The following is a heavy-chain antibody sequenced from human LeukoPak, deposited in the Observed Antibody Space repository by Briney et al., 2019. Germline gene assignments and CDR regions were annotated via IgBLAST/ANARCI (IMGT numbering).Heavy chain of an antibody. Sequence: GESLKISCKASGYSFTTYWIGWVRQMPGKGLEWMGIIYPGDSETRSSPSFQGHVTISVDKSISTAYLQWSSLEASDTAMYYCARLGGGHNLAWLQHFDLWGQGTLVTVSS. CDR2: IYPGDSET. CDR1: GYSFTTYW. J-gene: IGHJ4*02. CDR3: ARLGGGHNLAWLQHFDL. D-gene: IGHD3-3*01. V-gene: IGHV5-51*01.